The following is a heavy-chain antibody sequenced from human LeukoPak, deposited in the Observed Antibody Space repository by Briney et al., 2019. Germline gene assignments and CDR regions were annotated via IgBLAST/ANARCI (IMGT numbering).Heavy chain of an antibody. CDR3: ARAFHCSSTSCYTRGLDY. V-gene: IGHV4-61*05. CDR2: IYYSGST. J-gene: IGHJ4*02. Sequence: SETLSLTCTVSGGSISSSSYYWGWIRQPPGKGLEWIGYIYYSGSTNYNPSLKSRVTISVDTSKNQFSLKLSSVTAADTAVYYCARAFHCSSTSCYTRGLDYWGQGTLVTVSS. D-gene: IGHD2-2*02. CDR1: GGSISSSSYY.